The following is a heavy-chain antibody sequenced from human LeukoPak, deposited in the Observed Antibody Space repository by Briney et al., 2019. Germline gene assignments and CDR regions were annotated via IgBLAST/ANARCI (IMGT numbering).Heavy chain of an antibody. CDR3: AKRDDSSGYCLPDAFDI. V-gene: IGHV3-23*01. CDR2: ISGSGGST. Sequence: GGSLRLSCAASGFTFSSYAMSWVRQAPGKGLGWVSAISGSGGSTYYADSVKGRFTISRDNSKNTLYLQMNSLRAEDTAVYYCAKRDDSSGYCLPDAFDIWGQGTMVTVSS. J-gene: IGHJ3*02. D-gene: IGHD3-22*01. CDR1: GFTFSSYA.